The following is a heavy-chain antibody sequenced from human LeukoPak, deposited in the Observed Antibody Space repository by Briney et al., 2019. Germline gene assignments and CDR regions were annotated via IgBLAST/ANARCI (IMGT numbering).Heavy chain of an antibody. CDR2: ISYDGSKT. J-gene: IGHJ6*03. D-gene: IGHD4-23*01. V-gene: IGHV3-30-3*01. CDR1: GFTFSSYW. CDR3: ARHYGGIRPNCYYFYTDV. Sequence: GGSLRLSCAASGFTFSSYWMSWVRQAPSKGLEWVAVISYDGSKTYYADSVRGRFTISRDNSENTLYLQMNSLGAADTALYYCARHYGGIRPNCYYFYTDVWGTGTTVTVSS.